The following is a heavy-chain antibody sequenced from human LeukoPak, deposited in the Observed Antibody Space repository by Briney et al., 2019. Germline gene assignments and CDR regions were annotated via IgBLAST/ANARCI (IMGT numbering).Heavy chain of an antibody. D-gene: IGHD3-10*01. CDR1: GYTFTGYY. Sequence: ASVKVSCKASGYTFTGYYMHWVRQAPGQGLEWMGWINPNSGGTNYAQKFQGRVTMTRDTSISTAYMELSRLRSDDTAVYYCARDLGSGSYKFDFWGQGTLVTVSP. CDR2: INPNSGGT. V-gene: IGHV1-2*02. CDR3: ARDLGSGSYKFDF. J-gene: IGHJ4*02.